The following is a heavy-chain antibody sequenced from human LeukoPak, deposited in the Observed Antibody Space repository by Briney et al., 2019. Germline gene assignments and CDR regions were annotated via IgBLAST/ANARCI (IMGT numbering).Heavy chain of an antibody. CDR3: ARDSSCSGGSCYYYYMDV. J-gene: IGHJ6*03. Sequence: QPGGSLRLSCAASGFTFSAYWMSWVRQAPGKGLEWVANIKQDGSEKYYVDSVKGRFTISRDNAKNSLYLQMNSLRAEDTAVYYCARDSSCSGGSCYYYYMDVWGKGTTVTVSS. D-gene: IGHD2-15*01. V-gene: IGHV3-7*01. CDR1: GFTFSAYW. CDR2: IKQDGSEK.